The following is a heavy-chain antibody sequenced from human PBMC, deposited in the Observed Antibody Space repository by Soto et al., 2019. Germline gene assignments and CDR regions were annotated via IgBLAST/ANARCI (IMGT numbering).Heavy chain of an antibody. J-gene: IGHJ3*02. CDR3: ARIDSSGSMEVDAFDI. V-gene: IGHV1-18*04. CDR1: GYTFTSYG. CDR2: ISAYNGNT. D-gene: IGHD3-22*01. Sequence: GASVKVSCKASGYTFTSYGISWVRQAPGQGLEWMGWISAYNGNTNYAQKLQGRVTMTTDTSTSTAYMELRSLRSDDTAVYYCARIDSSGSMEVDAFDIWGQGAMVTVSS.